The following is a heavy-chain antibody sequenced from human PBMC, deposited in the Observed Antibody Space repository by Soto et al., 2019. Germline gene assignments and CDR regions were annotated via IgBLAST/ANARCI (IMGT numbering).Heavy chain of an antibody. J-gene: IGHJ5*02. CDR3: ARELPYLGYYDSRNGGNNWFDP. CDR2: IYYSGST. D-gene: IGHD3-22*01. V-gene: IGHV4-61*01. Sequence: PSETLSLTCTVSGGSVSSGSYYWSWIRQPPGKGLEWIGYIYYSGSTNYNPSLKSRVTISVDTSKNQFSLKLSSVTAADTAVYYCARELPYLGYYDSRNGGNNWFDPWGQGTLVTVSS. CDR1: GGSVSSGSYY.